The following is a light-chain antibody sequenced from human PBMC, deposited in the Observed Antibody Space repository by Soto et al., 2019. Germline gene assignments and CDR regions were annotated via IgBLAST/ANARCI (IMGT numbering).Light chain of an antibody. J-gene: IGLJ2*01. CDR1: STDVGDFNY. V-gene: IGLV2-14*03. Sequence: QSALTQPASVSGSPGRSVTISCTGTSTDVGDFNYVSWYQHLPGRAPKLIIYDVTNRPSGISYRFSASKSGRTASLTISGLQAEDEADYYCSSYSSSTTHVVFGGGTKRTLL. CDR2: DVT. CDR3: SSYSSSTTHVV.